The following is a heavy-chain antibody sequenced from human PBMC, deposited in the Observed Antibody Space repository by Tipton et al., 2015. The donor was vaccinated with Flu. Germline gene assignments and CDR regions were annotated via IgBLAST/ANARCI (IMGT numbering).Heavy chain of an antibody. D-gene: IGHD6-13*01. J-gene: IGHJ4*02. Sequence: QLVRSGGGLVKPGGSLRLSCAPSGFRFSRYAMNWVRQAPGKGLEWVSYISASSANIHYADSVRGRFTVSRDNAKNSLYLQMNSLRVEDTAVYYCVRAIAAAGSRWGQGTLVTVSS. V-gene: IGHV3-48*01. CDR2: ISASSANI. CDR1: GFRFSRYA. CDR3: VRAIAAAGSR.